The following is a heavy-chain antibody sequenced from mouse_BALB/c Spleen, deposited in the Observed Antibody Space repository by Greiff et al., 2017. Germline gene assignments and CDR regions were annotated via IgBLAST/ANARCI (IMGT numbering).Heavy chain of an antibody. V-gene: IGHV3-6*02. J-gene: IGHJ3*01. D-gene: IGHD2-10*01. CDR2: ISYDGSN. Sequence: VQLKESGPGLVKPSQSLSLTCSVTGYSITSGYYWNWIRQFPGNKLEWMGYISYDGSNNYNPSLKNRISITRDTSKNQFFLKLNSVTTEDTATYYCARGSSFYAMDYWGQGTLVTVSA. CDR1: GYSITSGYY. CDR3: ARGSSFYAMDY.